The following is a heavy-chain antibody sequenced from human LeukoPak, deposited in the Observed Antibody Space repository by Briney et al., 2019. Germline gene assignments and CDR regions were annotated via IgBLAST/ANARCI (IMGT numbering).Heavy chain of an antibody. Sequence: SETLSLTCAVYGGSFSGYYWSWIRQPPGKGLEWIGEINHSGSTNYNPSLKSRVTISVDTSKNQSSLKLSSVTAADTAVYYCARMRAMGTILSTPKIKYYFDYWGQGTLVTVSS. CDR2: INHSGST. CDR3: ARMRAMGTILSTPKIKYYFDY. CDR1: GGSFSGYY. D-gene: IGHD5-24*01. J-gene: IGHJ4*02. V-gene: IGHV4-34*01.